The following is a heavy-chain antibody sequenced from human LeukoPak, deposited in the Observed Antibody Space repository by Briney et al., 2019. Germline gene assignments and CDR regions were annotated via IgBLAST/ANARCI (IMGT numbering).Heavy chain of an antibody. Sequence: PSETLSLTCTVSGGSISSGDYYWSWIRQPPGRGLEWIGYIYHSETTYHNPSLKSRVTMSVDTSKNQFSLKLSSVTAADTAVYYCARATIVPAAINWFDPWGQGTLVTVSS. D-gene: IGHD2-2*02. V-gene: IGHV4-30-4*01. CDR3: ARATIVPAAINWFDP. J-gene: IGHJ5*02. CDR1: GGSISSGDYY. CDR2: IYHSETT.